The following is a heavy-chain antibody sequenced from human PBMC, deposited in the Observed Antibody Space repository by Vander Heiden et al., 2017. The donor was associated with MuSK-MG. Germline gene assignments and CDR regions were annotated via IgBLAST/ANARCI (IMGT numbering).Heavy chain of an antibody. D-gene: IGHD2-2*02. Sequence: QLQLQESGPGLVKPSETLSLTCTVSGGSISSSSYYWGWIRQPPGKGLEWIGSIYYSGSTYYNPSFKSRVTISVDTSKNQFSLKLSSVPAADTAVYYCAREREQIYVRWFDPWGQGTLVTVSS. J-gene: IGHJ5*02. CDR3: AREREQIYVRWFDP. CDR2: IYYSGST. CDR1: GGSISSSSYY. V-gene: IGHV4-39*02.